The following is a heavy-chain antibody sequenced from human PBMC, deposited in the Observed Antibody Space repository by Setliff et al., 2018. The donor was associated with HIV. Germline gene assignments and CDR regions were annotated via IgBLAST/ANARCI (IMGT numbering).Heavy chain of an antibody. J-gene: IGHJ4*02. D-gene: IGHD1-1*01. V-gene: IGHV4-38-2*01. Sequence: SETLSLICAVSGYSIRSGYYWGWIRQSPGKGLEWIGTMFRTGTSYYNPSLTSRVTISQDTSKNQFSLELTSVTAADTAVYYCATVDGTRYLDYWGQGKLVTVSS. CDR1: GYSIRSGYY. CDR2: MFRTGTS. CDR3: ATVDGTRYLDY.